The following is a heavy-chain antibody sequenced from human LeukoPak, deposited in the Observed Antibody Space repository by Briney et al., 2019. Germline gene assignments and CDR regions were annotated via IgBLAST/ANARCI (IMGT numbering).Heavy chain of an antibody. D-gene: IGHD2-2*01. CDR2: ISAVNGHT. J-gene: IGHJ4*02. CDR3: ARDRGLYCSGTTCYPRVDY. CDR1: GYTFNFYG. Sequence: GASVKVSCKASGYTFNFYGVTWVRQAPGQGLEWMGWISAVNGHTDYAQNLQGRVTMTTDTSTSTAYLELRSLRSDDTAVYYCARDRGLYCSGTTCYPRVDYWGQGTLVTVSS. V-gene: IGHV1-18*01.